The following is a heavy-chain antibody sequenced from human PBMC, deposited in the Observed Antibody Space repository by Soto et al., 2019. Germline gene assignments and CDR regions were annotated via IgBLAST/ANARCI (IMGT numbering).Heavy chain of an antibody. CDR1: GGSISSGDYY. D-gene: IGHD3-22*01. CDR3: ARGTEEYYASSGYRGDSLDI. J-gene: IGHJ3*02. Sequence: QVQLQESGPGLVKPSQTLSLTCTVSGGSISSGDYYWSWIRQPPGTGLEWIGYIYYSGSTYYNPSPKSRVTISVDTSKNQFSLKLSSVTAADTAVYYCARGTEEYYASSGYRGDSLDIWGQGTMVTVSS. V-gene: IGHV4-30-4*01. CDR2: IYYSGST.